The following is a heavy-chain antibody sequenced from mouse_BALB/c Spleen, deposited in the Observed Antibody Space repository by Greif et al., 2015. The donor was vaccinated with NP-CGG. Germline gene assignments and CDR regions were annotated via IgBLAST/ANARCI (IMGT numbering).Heavy chain of an antibody. Sequence: QQSGAELVRSGASVKLSCTASGFNIKDYYMHWVKQRPEQGLEWIGWIDPENGDTEYAPKFQGKATMTADTSSNTAYLQLSSLTSEDTAVYYCNAGITTATWFAYWGQGTLVTVSA. CDR2: IDPENGDT. CDR1: GFNIKDYY. J-gene: IGHJ3*01. CDR3: NAGITTATWFAY. D-gene: IGHD1-2*01. V-gene: IGHV14-4*02.